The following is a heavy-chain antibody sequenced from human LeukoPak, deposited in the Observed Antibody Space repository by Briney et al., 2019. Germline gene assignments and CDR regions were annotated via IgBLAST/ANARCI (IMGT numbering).Heavy chain of an antibody. Sequence: PSETLSLTCTVSGGSISSGTYYWSWIRQPAGKGLEWIGRIYSSGTTNYNPSLKSRVTISLDTSKNQFSLKLSSVTAADTAVYYCARARPYYDILTGYYLVGWFDYWGQGTLVTVSS. J-gene: IGHJ4*02. D-gene: IGHD3-9*01. V-gene: IGHV4-61*02. CDR3: ARARPYYDILTGYYLVGWFDY. CDR2: IYSSGTT. CDR1: GGSISSGTYY.